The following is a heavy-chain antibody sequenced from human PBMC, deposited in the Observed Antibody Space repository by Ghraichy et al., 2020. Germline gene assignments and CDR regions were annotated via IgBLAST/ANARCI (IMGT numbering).Heavy chain of an antibody. J-gene: IGHJ6*03. CDR2: MNPNSGNT. V-gene: IGHV1-8*01. Sequence: ASVKVSCKASGYTFTSYDINWVRQATGQGLEWMGWMNPNSGNTGYAQKFQGRVTMTRNTSISTAYMELSSLRSEDTAVYYCARAHTTPEGIAAAGLMDVWGKGTTVTVSS. D-gene: IGHD6-13*01. CDR1: GYTFTSYD. CDR3: ARAHTTPEGIAAAGLMDV.